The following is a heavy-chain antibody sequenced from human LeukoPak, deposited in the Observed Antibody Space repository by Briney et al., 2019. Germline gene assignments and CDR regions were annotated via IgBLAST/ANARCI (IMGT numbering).Heavy chain of an antibody. V-gene: IGHV5-51*01. J-gene: IGHJ6*03. CDR3: ARRGYSGYDYRGPFMDV. CDR1: GYSFISYW. Sequence: GESLKISCKGSGYSFISYWIAWVRQMPGKGLEWMGIIYPGDSDTRYSPSFQGQVTISADKSISTAYLQWSSLKASDTAMYYCARRGYSGYDYRGPFMDVWGKGTTVTVSS. CDR2: IYPGDSDT. D-gene: IGHD5-12*01.